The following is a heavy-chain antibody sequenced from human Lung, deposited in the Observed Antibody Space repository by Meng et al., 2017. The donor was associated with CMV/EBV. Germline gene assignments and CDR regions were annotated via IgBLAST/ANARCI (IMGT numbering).Heavy chain of an antibody. V-gene: IGHV3-7*01. CDR3: ARDQPGGYCSDFCYYGMDV. CDR2: IKEDGTEN. Sequence: GGSXRLSCAASGFTFSLYWMSWVRQAPGKGLEWVANIKEDGTENNYADSVKGRFTISSDNAKNSLYLQMNSLRAEDTAVYYCARDQPGGYCSDFCYYGMDVXGQGXTVTVSS. D-gene: IGHD2-2*03. CDR1: GFTFSLYW. J-gene: IGHJ6*02.